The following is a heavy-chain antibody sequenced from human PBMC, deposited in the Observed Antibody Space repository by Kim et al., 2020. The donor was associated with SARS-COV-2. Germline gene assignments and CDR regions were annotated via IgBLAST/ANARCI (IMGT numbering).Heavy chain of an antibody. V-gene: IGHV4-34*01. CDR3: CTGSLDL. CDR2: INHSGST. Sequence: SETLSLTCAVSGGSFSGYDWTWIRQPPGKGLEWIGEINHSGSTNYNPSLRNRVIIIADNTTNHFSLLLTSVTAAATATYYCCTGSLDL. J-gene: IGHJ2*01. CDR1: GGSFSGYD. D-gene: IGHD1-1*01.